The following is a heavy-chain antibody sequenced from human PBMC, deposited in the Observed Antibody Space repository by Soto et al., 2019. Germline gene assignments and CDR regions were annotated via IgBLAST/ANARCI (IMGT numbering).Heavy chain of an antibody. CDR2: ISGSGSIT. V-gene: IGHV3-23*01. J-gene: IGHJ4*02. CDR1: AFTFSNYA. Sequence: GSLILSCAAFAFTFSNYAMTWVRQAPGKGLEWVSSISGSGSITYYADSVKGRFAISRANFKNTLFLQMNSLRAEDPAIYYCAKDEKVPAVSGYLEKWGQGT. D-gene: IGHD3-9*01. CDR3: AKDEKVPAVSGYLEK.